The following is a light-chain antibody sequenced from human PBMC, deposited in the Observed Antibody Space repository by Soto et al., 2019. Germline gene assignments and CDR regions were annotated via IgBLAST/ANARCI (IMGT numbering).Light chain of an antibody. CDR1: SSDVGGYSY. J-gene: IGLJ3*02. V-gene: IGLV2-14*01. Sequence: QSALTQPASVSGSPGQSITISCTGTSSDVGGYSYVSWYQQHPGKAPKLMIYEVSNRPSGVSNRFSGSKSGNTASLTISGLQAEYEADYYCRSYTSSSTLVFGGGTQLTAL. CDR3: RSYTSSSTLV. CDR2: EVS.